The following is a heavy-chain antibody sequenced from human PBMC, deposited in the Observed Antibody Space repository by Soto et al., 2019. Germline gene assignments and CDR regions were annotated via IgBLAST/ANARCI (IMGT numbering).Heavy chain of an antibody. Sequence: SETLSLTCTVSGGSINSFYWSWVRKSPQKGLEWIGYIYYSGNTIYNPSLKSRITISSDTSKGQFSLKLTSVTEADTAVYYCARVNYGSGSWLHTFDSWGQGILVTVSS. CDR1: GGSINSFY. CDR2: IYYSGNT. D-gene: IGHD3-10*01. J-gene: IGHJ4*02. V-gene: IGHV4-59*01. CDR3: ARVNYGSGSWLHTFDS.